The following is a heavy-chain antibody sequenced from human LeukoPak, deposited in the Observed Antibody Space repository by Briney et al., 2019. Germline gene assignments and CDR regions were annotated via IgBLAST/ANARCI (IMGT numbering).Heavy chain of an antibody. Sequence: GASVKVSCKASGYTFTNYGFNWVRQAPGQGFEWMGNSAYNGNTNYAQKFQDRVTMTTDTSTSTAYMELRSLRSDDTAVYYCARYNSMFRGVTTSDYWGQGTLVTVSS. V-gene: IGHV1-18*01. CDR1: GYTFTNYG. D-gene: IGHD3-10*01. CDR3: ARYNSMFRGVTTSDY. CDR2: SAYNGNT. J-gene: IGHJ4*02.